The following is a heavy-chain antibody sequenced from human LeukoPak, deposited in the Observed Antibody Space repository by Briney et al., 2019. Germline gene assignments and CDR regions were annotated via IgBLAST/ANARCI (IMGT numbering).Heavy chain of an antibody. CDR2: ISGSGGAA. Sequence: GGSLRLSCAASGFTFSSYAMTWVRQAPGKGLESVAGISGSGGAAYHAGSVEGRFTISRDNSKNTLFLQMNSLRAEDTAVYYCAKGYSGSGTYYTPFDYWGQGTLVTVSA. V-gene: IGHV3-23*01. CDR1: GFTFSSYA. CDR3: AKGYSGSGTYYTPFDY. D-gene: IGHD3-10*01. J-gene: IGHJ4*02.